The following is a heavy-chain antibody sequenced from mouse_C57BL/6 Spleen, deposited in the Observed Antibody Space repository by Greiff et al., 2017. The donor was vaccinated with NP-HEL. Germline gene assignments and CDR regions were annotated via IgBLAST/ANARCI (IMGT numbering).Heavy chain of an antibody. J-gene: IGHJ1*03. CDR3: TRALITTVVAPGYFDV. CDR2: ISSGGDYT. Sequence: EVQGVESGEGLVKPGGSLKLSCAASGFTFSSYAMSWVRQTPEKRLEWVAYISSGGDYTYYADTVKGRFTISRANARNTLYLQMCSLQSEVTAMYYCTRALITTVVAPGYFDVWGTGTTVTVSS. D-gene: IGHD1-1*01. CDR1: GFTFSSYA. V-gene: IGHV5-9-1*02.